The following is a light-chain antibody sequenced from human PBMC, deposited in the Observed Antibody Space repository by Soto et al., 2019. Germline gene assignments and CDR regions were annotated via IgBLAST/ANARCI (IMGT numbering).Light chain of an antibody. CDR2: GAS. Sequence: PGERATLSCRASQSVSSSYLAWYQQKPGQAPRLLIYGASSRATGIPDRFSGSGSGTDFTLTISRLEPEDFAVYYCQQYGSSPFTFGPGTKVDIK. CDR3: QQYGSSPFT. V-gene: IGKV3-20*01. CDR1: QSVSSSY. J-gene: IGKJ3*01.